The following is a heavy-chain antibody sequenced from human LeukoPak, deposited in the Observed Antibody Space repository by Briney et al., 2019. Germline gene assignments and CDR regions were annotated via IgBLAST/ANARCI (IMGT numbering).Heavy chain of an antibody. J-gene: IGHJ4*02. CDR3: AKSKKYSSSWGDY. D-gene: IGHD6-13*01. CDR2: ISYDGSNK. Sequence: PGGSLRLSCAASGFTFSSYGMHWVRQAPGKGLEWVAVISYDGSNKYYADSVKGRFTISRDNSKNTLYLQMNSLRAEDTAVYYCAKSKKYSSSWGDYWGQGTLVTVSS. CDR1: GFTFSSYG. V-gene: IGHV3-30*18.